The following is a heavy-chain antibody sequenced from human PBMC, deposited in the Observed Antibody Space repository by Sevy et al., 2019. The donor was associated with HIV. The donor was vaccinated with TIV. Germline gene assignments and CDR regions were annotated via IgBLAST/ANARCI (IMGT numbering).Heavy chain of an antibody. CDR3: ARLIYKHDYSNYEFDY. CDR1: GFTFSSYS. CDR2: ISSSSSYI. J-gene: IGHJ4*02. Sequence: GGSLRLSCAASGFTFSSYSMNWVRQAPGKGLEWVSSISSSSSYIYYADSVKGRLTISRDNAKNSLYLQMNSLRAEDTAVYYCARLIYKHDYSNYEFDYWGQGTLVTVSS. D-gene: IGHD4-4*01. V-gene: IGHV3-21*01.